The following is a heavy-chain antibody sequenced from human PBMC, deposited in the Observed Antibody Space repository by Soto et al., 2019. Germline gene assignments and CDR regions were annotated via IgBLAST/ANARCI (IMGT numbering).Heavy chain of an antibody. Sequence: SETMSPTCTVSGASISSADYCWSWIRQPPGKCLEWIGYIYYSGSTYYNPSLKSRVTISVDTSKNQFSLKLSSVTAADTVVYYCARGPSGDNIDYWGQGIQVTVSS. CDR1: GASISSADYC. CDR2: IYYSGST. CDR3: ARGPSGDNIDY. V-gene: IGHV4-30-4*01. D-gene: IGHD7-27*01. J-gene: IGHJ4*02.